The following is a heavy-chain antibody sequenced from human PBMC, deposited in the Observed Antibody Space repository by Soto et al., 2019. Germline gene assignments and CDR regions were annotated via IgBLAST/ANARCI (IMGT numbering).Heavy chain of an antibody. D-gene: IGHD1-20*01. Sequence: EVQLVESGGGLVQPGGSLRLSCAASGFTVSSNYMSWVRQAPGKGLEWVSVIYSGGSTYYADSVKGRFTISRDNSKNTLYRQMNSLRAEDTAVDYCARARYNWNDGYYFDYWGQGTLGTVSS. CDR3: ARARYNWNDGYYFDY. CDR1: GFTVSSNY. CDR2: IYSGGST. J-gene: IGHJ4*02. V-gene: IGHV3-66*01.